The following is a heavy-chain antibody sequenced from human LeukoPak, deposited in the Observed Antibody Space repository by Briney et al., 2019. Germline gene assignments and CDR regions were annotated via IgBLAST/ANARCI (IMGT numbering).Heavy chain of an antibody. Sequence: PSETLSLTCTVSGGSISSYYWSWIRQPAGKGLEWIGRIYTSVSTNYNPSLKSRVTISVDKSKNQFSLKLSSVTAADTAVYYCARDSSSYFDYWGQGTLVTVSS. J-gene: IGHJ4*02. CDR2: IYTSVST. D-gene: IGHD6-6*01. CDR1: GGSISSYY. CDR3: ARDSSSYFDY. V-gene: IGHV4-4*07.